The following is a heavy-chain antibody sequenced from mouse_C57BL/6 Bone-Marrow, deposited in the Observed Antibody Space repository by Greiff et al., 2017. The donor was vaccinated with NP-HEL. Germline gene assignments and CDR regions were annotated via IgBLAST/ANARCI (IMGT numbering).Heavy chain of an antibody. CDR2: IYPSDSET. CDR3: ARSAAQATDFNYAMDY. J-gene: IGHJ4*01. V-gene: IGHV1-61*01. Sequence: VQLQQPGAELVRPGSSVKLSCKASGYTFTSYWMDWVKQRPGQGLEWIGNIYPSDSETHYNQKFKDKATLTVDKSSSTAYMQLSSLTSEDSAVYYCARSAAQATDFNYAMDYWGQGTSVTVSS. CDR1: GYTFTSYW. D-gene: IGHD3-2*02.